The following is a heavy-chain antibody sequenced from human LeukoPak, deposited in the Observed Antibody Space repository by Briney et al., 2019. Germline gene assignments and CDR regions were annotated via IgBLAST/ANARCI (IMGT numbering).Heavy chain of an antibody. V-gene: IGHV4-30-2*01. Sequence: PSQTLSLTCTVSGGSISSGGYYWSWIRQPPGKGLEWIGYIYHSGSTYYNPSLKSRVTISVDRSKNQFSLKLSSVTAADTAVYYCARDQPHGIVGAKYYYYGMDVWGQGTTVTVSS. CDR1: GGSISSGGYY. CDR3: ARDQPHGIVGAKYYYYGMDV. CDR2: IYHSGST. D-gene: IGHD1-26*01. J-gene: IGHJ6*02.